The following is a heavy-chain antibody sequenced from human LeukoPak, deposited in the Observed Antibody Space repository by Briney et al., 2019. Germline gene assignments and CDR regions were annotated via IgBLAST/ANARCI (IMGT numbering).Heavy chain of an antibody. CDR1: GFTFSSYA. CDR2: ISGSGGST. Sequence: GGSLRLSCAASGFTFSSYAMSWVRQAPGKGLEWVSAISGSGGSTYYADSVKGRFTISRDISQNTLYLEMHNLKPEDTGIYYCAKSYNGLDFWGQGTMVTVSS. CDR3: AKSYNGLDF. J-gene: IGHJ4*02. D-gene: IGHD2-8*01. V-gene: IGHV3-23*01.